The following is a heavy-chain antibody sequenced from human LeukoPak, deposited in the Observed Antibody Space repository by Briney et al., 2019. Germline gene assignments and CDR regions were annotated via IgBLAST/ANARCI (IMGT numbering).Heavy chain of an antibody. Sequence: GASVRVCFKASVYTFTSRGINWVREAPRQALEWVGWISAYSGNTNYAQKFQGRVTMTTDTSTSTAYMELRSLRSDDTAVYYCARPVTSCCYPLDYWGQGTLVTVSS. V-gene: IGHV1-18*01. D-gene: IGHD2-2*01. CDR2: ISAYSGNT. CDR1: VYTFTSRG. CDR3: ARPVTSCCYPLDY. J-gene: IGHJ4*02.